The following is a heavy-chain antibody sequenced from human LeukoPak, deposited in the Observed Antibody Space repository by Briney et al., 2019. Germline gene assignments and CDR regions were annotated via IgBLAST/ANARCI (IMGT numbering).Heavy chain of an antibody. CDR1: GFTFSSYG. CDR3: AKGRTRYYDFWSGPTVDAFDI. J-gene: IGHJ3*02. D-gene: IGHD3-3*01. CDR2: IRYDGSNK. Sequence: GGSLRLSCAASGFTFSSYGMHWVRQAPGKGLEWVAFIRYDGSNKYYADSVKGRFTISRDNSKNTLYLQMNSLRAEDTAVYYCAKGRTRYYDFWSGPTVDAFDIWGQGTMVTVSS. V-gene: IGHV3-30*02.